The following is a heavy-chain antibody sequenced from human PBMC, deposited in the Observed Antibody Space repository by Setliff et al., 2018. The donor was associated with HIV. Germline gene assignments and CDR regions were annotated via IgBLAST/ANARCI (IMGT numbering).Heavy chain of an antibody. CDR1: GGTFSSYA. Sequence: ASVKVSCKASGGTFSSYAISWVRQAPGQGLEWMGGIIPIFGTANYAQKFQGRVTITADESTSTAYMELSSLRSEDTAVYYCARGNNYYDSSGYYPVDYWGQGTLVTVS. V-gene: IGHV1-69*13. D-gene: IGHD3-22*01. CDR3: ARGNNYYDSSGYYPVDY. J-gene: IGHJ4*02. CDR2: IIPIFGTA.